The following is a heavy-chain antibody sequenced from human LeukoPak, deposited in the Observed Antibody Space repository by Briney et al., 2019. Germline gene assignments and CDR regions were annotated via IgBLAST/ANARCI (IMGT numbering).Heavy chain of an antibody. Sequence: GGSLRLSCAASGFTFSSYSMNWVRQAPGKGLEWVSSISSSSSYIYYADSVKGRFTISRDNAKNSLYLQMNSLRAEDTAVYYCATEGEGWLQPYWGQGTLVTVSS. CDR3: ATEGEGWLQPY. J-gene: IGHJ4*02. CDR1: GFTFSSYS. CDR2: ISSSSSYI. D-gene: IGHD5-24*01. V-gene: IGHV3-21*01.